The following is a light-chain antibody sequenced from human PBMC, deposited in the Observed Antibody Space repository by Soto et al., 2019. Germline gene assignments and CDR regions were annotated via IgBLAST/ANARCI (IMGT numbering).Light chain of an antibody. CDR1: QSVSSY. CDR3: QQRSNWPPP. J-gene: IGKJ3*01. Sequence: EIVLTQTPATLSLSPGERATLSCRASQSVSSYLAWYQQKPGQAPRLLIYDASNRATGIPARFSGSGSGTDFTLTISSLAPEDFAVYYCQQRSNWPPPFGPGTKVDIK. V-gene: IGKV3-11*01. CDR2: DAS.